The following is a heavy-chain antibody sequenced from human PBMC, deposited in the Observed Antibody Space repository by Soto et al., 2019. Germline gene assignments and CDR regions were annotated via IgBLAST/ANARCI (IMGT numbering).Heavy chain of an antibody. D-gene: IGHD5-12*01. CDR1: GGSISSYS. V-gene: IGHV4-59*04. Sequence: PSETLSLTCTVSGGSISSYSWSWIRQPPGKGLEWIGYIYHSGSTYYNPSLKSRVTISADRSKNQFSLKLSSVTAADTAVYYCAAGGGLPRYYWGQGTLVTVSS. J-gene: IGHJ4*02. CDR2: IYHSGST. CDR3: AAGGGLPRYY.